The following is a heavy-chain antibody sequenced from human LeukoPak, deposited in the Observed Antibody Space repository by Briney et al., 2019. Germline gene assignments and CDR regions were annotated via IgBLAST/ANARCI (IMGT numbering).Heavy chain of an antibody. J-gene: IGHJ4*02. CDR2: IYYSGST. CDR3: ARGVFYYDTSGRGYYFDY. V-gene: IGHV4-39*02. D-gene: IGHD3-22*01. Sequence: SETLSLTCTVSGGSISSSSYYWGWIRQPPGKGLEWVGSIYYSGSTYYNPSLRSRVTISVDTSKNHFSPKLSSVTAADTAVYYCARGVFYYDTSGRGYYFDYWGQGTLVTVSS. CDR1: GGSISSSSYY.